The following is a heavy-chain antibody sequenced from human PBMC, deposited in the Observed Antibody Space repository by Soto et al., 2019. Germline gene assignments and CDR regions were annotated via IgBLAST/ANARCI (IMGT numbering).Heavy chain of an antibody. CDR1: GFTFSSYA. Sequence: PGGSLRLSCAASGFTFSSYAMHWVRQAPGKGLEWVAVISYDGSNKYYADSVKSRITINPDISNNQVSLHLNSVTPDDTAVYYCVRLIGNSWLDSWGQGTLVTVSS. V-gene: IGHV3-30-3*01. CDR2: ISYDGSNK. CDR3: VRLIGNSWLDS. J-gene: IGHJ5*01. D-gene: IGHD2-8*01.